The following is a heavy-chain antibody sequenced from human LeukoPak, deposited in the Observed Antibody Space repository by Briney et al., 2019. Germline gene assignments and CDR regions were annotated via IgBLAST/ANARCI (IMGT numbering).Heavy chain of an antibody. V-gene: IGHV1-8*01. CDR2: MNPNSGNT. D-gene: IGHD1-1*01. J-gene: IGHJ3*02. Sequence: GASVKVSCKASGYTFTRYDINWVRQATGQGLEWMGWMNPNSGNTGYAQKFQGRVTMTRNTSISTAYMELSSLRSEDTAVYYCAGVNWSLVADAFDIWGQGTMVTVSS. CDR3: AGVNWSLVADAFDI. CDR1: GYTFTRYD.